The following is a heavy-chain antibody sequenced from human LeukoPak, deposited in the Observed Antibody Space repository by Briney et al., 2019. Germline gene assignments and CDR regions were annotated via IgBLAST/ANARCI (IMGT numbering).Heavy chain of an antibody. CDR3: ARTVVIDYYYGMDV. CDR1: GGSISSYY. Sequence: PSETLSLTCTVSGGSISSYYWSWIRQPPGKGLEWIGYIYYSGSTNYNPSLKSRVTISVDTSKNQFSLKLSSVTAADTAVYYCARTVVIDYYYGMDVWGQGTTVTVSS. CDR2: IYYSGST. D-gene: IGHD2-15*01. J-gene: IGHJ6*02. V-gene: IGHV4-59*01.